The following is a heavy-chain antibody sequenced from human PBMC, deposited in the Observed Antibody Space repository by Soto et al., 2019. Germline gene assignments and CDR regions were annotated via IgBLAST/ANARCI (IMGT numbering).Heavy chain of an antibody. CDR2: ISYDGSNK. J-gene: IGHJ4*02. V-gene: IGHV3-30*03. Sequence: WGSMIVSCRASGFTISSYVMHWVIQAPGKGLEWVAVISYDGSNKYYADSVKGRFTISRDNSKNTLYLQMNGLRPEDTAVYYCACNSSAWWFDYWGQGTLVTVSS. CDR3: ACNSSAWWFDY. D-gene: IGHD6-19*01. CDR1: GFTISSYV.